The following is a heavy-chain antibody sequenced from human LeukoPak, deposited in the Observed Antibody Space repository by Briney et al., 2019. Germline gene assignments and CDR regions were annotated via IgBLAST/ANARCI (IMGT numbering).Heavy chain of an antibody. D-gene: IGHD3-10*01. CDR3: ARDFRGRGYYSYYMDV. CDR2: INPSGGST. V-gene: IGHV1-46*01. CDR1: GYTFTSYY. J-gene: IGHJ6*03. Sequence: GASVKVSCKASGYTFTSYYMHWVRQAPGQGLEWMGIINPSGGSTSYAQKFQGRVTMTRDMSTGTVYMELSSLRSEDTAVYYCARDFRGRGYYSYYMDVWGKGTTVTISS.